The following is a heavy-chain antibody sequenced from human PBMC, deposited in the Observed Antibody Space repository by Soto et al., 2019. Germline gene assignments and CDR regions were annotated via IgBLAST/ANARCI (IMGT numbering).Heavy chain of an antibody. Sequence: ASVKVSCKASGYTFTSYGISWVRQAPGQGLEWMGWISAYNGNTNYAQKLQGRVTMTTDTSTITAYMELRSLTPDDTAVYYCARGGQKNVYTSICPWGQGTLVTVSS. J-gene: IGHJ5*02. CDR1: GYTFTSYG. D-gene: IGHD3-16*01. CDR3: ARGGQKNVYTSICP. V-gene: IGHV1-18*01. CDR2: ISAYNGNT.